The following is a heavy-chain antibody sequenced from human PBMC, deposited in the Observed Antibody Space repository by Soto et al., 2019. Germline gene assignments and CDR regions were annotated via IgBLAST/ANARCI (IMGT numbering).Heavy chain of an antibody. Sequence: GGSLRLSCVASGFTFDDYAMHWVRQAPGKGLEWVSGSSWNSVKIGYADSVKGRFTISRDNAKNSLYLQMNSLRTDDTAVYYCARDRGRSCIGGICHFDYWGQGTLVTVSS. D-gene: IGHD2-15*01. J-gene: IGHJ4*02. CDR1: GFTFDDYA. CDR2: SSWNSVKI. CDR3: ARDRGRSCIGGICHFDY. V-gene: IGHV3-9*01.